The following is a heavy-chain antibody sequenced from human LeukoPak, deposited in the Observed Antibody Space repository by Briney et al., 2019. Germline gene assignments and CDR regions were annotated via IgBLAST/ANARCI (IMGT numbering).Heavy chain of an antibody. D-gene: IGHD1-14*01. V-gene: IGHV3-74*01. Sequence: GGSLRLSCAASGFTFSTYWMHWVRQAPGKGLVWVSRFNSDGSSTYYADSVKGRFTISRDNAKNTLYLQMNSLRVDDTAVYYCARGRYYLDSWGQGTLVTVSS. CDR1: GFTFSTYW. CDR2: FNSDGSST. J-gene: IGHJ4*02. CDR3: ARGRYYLDS.